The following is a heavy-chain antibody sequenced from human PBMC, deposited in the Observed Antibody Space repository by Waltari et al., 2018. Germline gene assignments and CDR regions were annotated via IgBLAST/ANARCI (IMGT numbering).Heavy chain of an antibody. D-gene: IGHD1-26*01. CDR2: MTWNSANL. V-gene: IGHV3-9*01. CDR1: GFTFANVA. J-gene: IGHJ3*02. CDR3: AKGCGIRDAFDI. Sequence: EMQLVESGGGLVQPGRSLRLSCAATGFTFANVAMHWVRAAPGSGMGWDAVMTWNSANLGYADSVQGRFTISRDDAKYSLYLQLNSLRAEGTALYYCAKGCGIRDAFDIWGQGTMVTVSS.